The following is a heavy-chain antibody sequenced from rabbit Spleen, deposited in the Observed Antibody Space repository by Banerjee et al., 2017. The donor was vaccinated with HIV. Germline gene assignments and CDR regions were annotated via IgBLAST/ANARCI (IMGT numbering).Heavy chain of an antibody. D-gene: IGHD8-1*01. V-gene: IGHV1S40*01. J-gene: IGHJ4*01. Sequence: QSLEESGGGLVRPGASLTLTCKASGFSFNSGDDMCWVRQAPGKGLEWIGYIDPVFGITYYANWVNGRFSISRENAQNTVLLQMTSLTAADTATYFCSRDGAGGSYFALWGPGTLVTVS. CDR1: GFSFNSGDD. CDR2: IDPVFGIT. CDR3: SRDGAGGSYFAL.